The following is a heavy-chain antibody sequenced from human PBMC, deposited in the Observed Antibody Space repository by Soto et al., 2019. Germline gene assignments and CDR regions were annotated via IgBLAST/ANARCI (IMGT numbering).Heavy chain of an antibody. Sequence: QVQLVQSGAEVKKPGASVKVSCKASGYTFTSYYMHWVRQAPGQGLEWMGIINPSGGSTSYAQKFQGRVTMTRDTSTSTVYMELSSLGSEDTAVYYCASQYSSGWYPHYYWGQGTLVTVSS. J-gene: IGHJ4*02. D-gene: IGHD6-19*01. CDR1: GYTFTSYY. CDR2: INPSGGST. CDR3: ASQYSSGWYPHYY. V-gene: IGHV1-46*01.